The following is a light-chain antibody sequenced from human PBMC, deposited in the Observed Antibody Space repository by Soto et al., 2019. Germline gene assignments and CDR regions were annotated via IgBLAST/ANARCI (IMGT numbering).Light chain of an antibody. CDR3: QQYGSSPIT. CDR1: ADVSSSY. J-gene: IGKJ5*01. V-gene: IGKV3D-20*01. Sequence: EIVLTQSPATLSFSPGERATLSCGASADVSSSYVAWYQQKSGLAPRLLIHDASSRATGIPDRFSGSKSGTDFTLIIRRLEPEDAGVYYCQQYGSSPITFGQGTRL. CDR2: DAS.